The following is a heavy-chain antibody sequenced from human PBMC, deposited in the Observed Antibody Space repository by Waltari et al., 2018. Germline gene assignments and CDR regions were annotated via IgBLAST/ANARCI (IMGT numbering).Heavy chain of an antibody. V-gene: IGHV4-39*07. CDR2: IYYSGST. CDR1: GGSISSSSYS. Sequence: QLQLQESGPGLVKPSETLSLTCTVSGGSISSSSYSWGWIRQPPGKGLEWIGSIYYSGSTYYNPSLKSRVTISVDTSKNQFSLKLSSVTAADTAVYYCARLRGYDYGYWGQGTLVTVSS. D-gene: IGHD5-12*01. CDR3: ARLRGYDYGY. J-gene: IGHJ4*02.